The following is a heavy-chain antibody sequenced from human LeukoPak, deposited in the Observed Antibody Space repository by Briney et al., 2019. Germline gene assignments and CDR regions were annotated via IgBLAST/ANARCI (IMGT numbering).Heavy chain of an antibody. CDR3: ARHYYYNAAHPTIDY. V-gene: IGHV3-23*01. CDR2: ISGSGGTT. CDR1: GFTFSNYG. Sequence: PGGSLRLSCAASGFTFSNYGMSWVRQAPGKGLEWVSAISGSGGTTFYAGSVKGRFTISRDNSKNTLYLQMNSLRAEDTAVYYCARHYYYNAAHPTIDYWGQGTLVTVSS. D-gene: IGHD3-22*01. J-gene: IGHJ4*02.